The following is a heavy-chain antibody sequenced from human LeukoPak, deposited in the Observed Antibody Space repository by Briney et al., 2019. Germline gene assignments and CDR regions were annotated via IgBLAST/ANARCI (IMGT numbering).Heavy chain of an antibody. J-gene: IGHJ5*02. D-gene: IGHD6-13*01. CDR1: GGSISGYF. CDR2: IYSSGSN. Sequence: SETLSPTCTVSGGSISGYFWSWIRQPAGKGLEWIGRIYSSGSNNYNPSLKSRVTMSLDTSKNHLSLNLSSVTAADTAVYYCARLYIGGYSRSTNYNWFDPWGQGTLVTVSS. CDR3: ARLYIGGYSRSTNYNWFDP. V-gene: IGHV4-4*07.